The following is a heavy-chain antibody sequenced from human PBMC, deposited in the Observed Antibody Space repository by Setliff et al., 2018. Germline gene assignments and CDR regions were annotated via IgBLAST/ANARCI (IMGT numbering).Heavy chain of an antibody. Sequence: ASVKVSCKASGYTFTSYDINWVRQATGQGLEWMGWMNPNSGNTGYAQKFQGRVTMTRNTSISTAYMELSSLRSEDTAVYYCARGSEDIVVVPAAHDSEYYYYYVDVWGKGTTVTVSS. V-gene: IGHV1-8*02. J-gene: IGHJ6*03. CDR2: MNPNSGNT. CDR3: ARGSEDIVVVPAAHDSEYYYYYVDV. CDR1: GYTFTSYD. D-gene: IGHD2-2*01.